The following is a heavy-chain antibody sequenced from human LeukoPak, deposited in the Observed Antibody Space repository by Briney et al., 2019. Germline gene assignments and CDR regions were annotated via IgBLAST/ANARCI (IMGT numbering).Heavy chain of an antibody. Sequence: GGSLSLSCVASGFTFSSYSMKWVRQAAGKGLEWVSYSSSIISTIYYADSVKGRFTISRDNAKNSLYLQMNSLRAEDTAVYYCARVPRGVKYSSSWLGYLDYWGQGTLVTVSS. J-gene: IGHJ4*02. CDR1: GFTFSSYS. CDR3: ARVPRGVKYSSSWLGYLDY. CDR2: SSSIISTI. V-gene: IGHV3-48*01. D-gene: IGHD6-13*01.